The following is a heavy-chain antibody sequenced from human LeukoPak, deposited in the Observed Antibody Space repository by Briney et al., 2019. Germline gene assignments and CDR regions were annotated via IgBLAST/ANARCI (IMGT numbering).Heavy chain of an antibody. CDR1: GDSMSGSKYF. CDR2: IFYSGSA. CDR3: ARRGITYSTSFFDK. Sequence: KTSETLSLTCTVSGDSMSGSKYFWGWIRQPPGKGLEWIRNIFYSGSAYYNPSLKGRFTVSVDTPNNQFSLKVTSVTAADAALYFCARRGITYSTSFFDKWGQGIMVTVSS. V-gene: IGHV4-39*01. D-gene: IGHD6-13*01. J-gene: IGHJ4*02.